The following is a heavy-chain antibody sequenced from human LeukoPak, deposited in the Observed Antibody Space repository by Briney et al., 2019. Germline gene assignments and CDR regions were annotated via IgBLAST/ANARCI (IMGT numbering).Heavy chain of an antibody. J-gene: IGHJ4*02. CDR1: GYTFTGYY. Sequence: ASVKVSCKASGYTFTGYYMHWVRQAPGQGLEWMGWINPNSGGTNYAQKFQGRVTVTRDTSMTTVYMELSSLRSEDTAVYYCARDKGAAGSDYWGQGTLVTVSS. CDR3: ARDKGAAGSDY. CDR2: INPNSGGT. D-gene: IGHD6-13*01. V-gene: IGHV1-2*02.